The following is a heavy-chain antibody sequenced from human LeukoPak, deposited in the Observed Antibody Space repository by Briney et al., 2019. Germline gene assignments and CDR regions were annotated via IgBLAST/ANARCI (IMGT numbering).Heavy chain of an antibody. Sequence: GGSLTLSCAASEFTFTSYELNWVRQAPGKGLEWVSVIYSGGSTYYADSVKGRFTISRDNSKNTLYLQMNSLRAEDTAVYYCARWHRKGAFDIWGQGTMVTVSS. J-gene: IGHJ3*02. CDR2: IYSGGST. CDR3: ARWHRKGAFDI. V-gene: IGHV3-53*01. CDR1: EFTFTSYE.